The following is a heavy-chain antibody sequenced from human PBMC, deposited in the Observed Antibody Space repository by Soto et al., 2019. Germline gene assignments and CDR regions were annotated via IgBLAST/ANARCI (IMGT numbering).Heavy chain of an antibody. D-gene: IGHD1-26*01. CDR1: GFTFSSYA. Sequence: PGGSLRLSCAASGFTFSSYAMSWVRQAPGKGLEWVSAISGSGGSTYYADSVKGRFTISRDNSKNTLYLQMSSLRSEDTAVYYCARGRHVTELLLHQRDKWFDPWCQGTLVTVS. J-gene: IGHJ5*02. CDR2: ISGSGGST. CDR3: ARGRHVTELLLHQRDKWFDP. V-gene: IGHV3-23*01.